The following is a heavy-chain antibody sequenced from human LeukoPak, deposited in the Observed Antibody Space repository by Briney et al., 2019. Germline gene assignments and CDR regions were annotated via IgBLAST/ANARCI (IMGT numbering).Heavy chain of an antibody. J-gene: IGHJ6*02. D-gene: IGHD3-3*01. V-gene: IGHV1-69*04. Sequence: GASVKVSCKASGGTFSSYAISWVRQAPGQGLEWMGRIIPILGIANYAQKFRGRVTITADKSTSTAYMELSSLRSEDTAVYYCARDGITIFGVALDYGMDVWGQGTTVTVSS. CDR3: ARDGITIFGVALDYGMDV. CDR1: GGTFSSYA. CDR2: IIPILGIA.